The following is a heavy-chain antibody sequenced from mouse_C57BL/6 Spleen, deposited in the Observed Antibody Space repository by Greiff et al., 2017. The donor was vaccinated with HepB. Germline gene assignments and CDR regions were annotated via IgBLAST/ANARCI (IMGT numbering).Heavy chain of an antibody. Sequence: VKLQESGPELVKPGASVKISCKASGYAFSSSWMNWVKQRPGKGLEWIGRIYPGDGDTNYNGKFKGKATLTADKSSSTAYMQLSSLTSEDSAVYFCARETYSNYDYFDYWGQGTTLTVSS. CDR1: GYAFSSSW. CDR2: IYPGDGDT. D-gene: IGHD2-5*01. V-gene: IGHV1-82*01. J-gene: IGHJ2*01. CDR3: ARETYSNYDYFDY.